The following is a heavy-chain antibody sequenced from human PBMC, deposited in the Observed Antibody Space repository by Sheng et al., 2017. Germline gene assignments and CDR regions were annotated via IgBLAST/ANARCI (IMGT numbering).Heavy chain of an antibody. CDR2: INSDGSST. D-gene: IGHD6-19*01. J-gene: IGHJ6*03. CDR3: ARERVGSGWPWDYYYYMDV. V-gene: IGHV3-74*01. Sequence: EVQLVESGGGLVQPGGSLRLSCAASGFTFSSYWMHWVRQAPGKGLVWVSRINSDGSSTSYADSVKGRFTISRDNAKNTLYLQMNSLRAEDTAVYYCARERVGSGWPWDYYYYMDVWGKGTTVTVSS. CDR1: GFTFSSYW.